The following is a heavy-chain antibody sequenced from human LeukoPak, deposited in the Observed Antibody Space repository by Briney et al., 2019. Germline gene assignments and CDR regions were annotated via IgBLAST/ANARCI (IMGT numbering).Heavy chain of an antibody. CDR2: MNPNSGNT. D-gene: IGHD3-10*01. J-gene: IGHJ6*02. Sequence: ASVKVSCKASGYTFTSYDINWVRQATGQGLEWMGWMNPNSGNTGYAQKFQGRVTMTRNTSISTAYMELSSLRSEDKAVYYCARGSYYYGSGSYSSMDVWGQGTTVTVSS. V-gene: IGHV1-8*01. CDR1: GYTFTSYD. CDR3: ARGSYYYGSGSYSSMDV.